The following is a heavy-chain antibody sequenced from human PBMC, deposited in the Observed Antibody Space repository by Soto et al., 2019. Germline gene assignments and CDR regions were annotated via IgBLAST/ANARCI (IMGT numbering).Heavy chain of an antibody. CDR1: GFSLSARGEA. J-gene: IGHJ3*01. D-gene: IGHD6-6*01. Sequence: QITLKESGPTLVKPTETLTLTCTFSGFSLSARGEAVGWIRQPPGKAPEWLAIIYWDDDKHYSPSLRTTFSITKDTSKNQVVLTMTNMDPVDTATYFCAHRPLSSTWHYAYDDWGPGTMVTVSS. CDR3: AHRPLSSTWHYAYDD. CDR2: IYWDDDK. V-gene: IGHV2-5*02.